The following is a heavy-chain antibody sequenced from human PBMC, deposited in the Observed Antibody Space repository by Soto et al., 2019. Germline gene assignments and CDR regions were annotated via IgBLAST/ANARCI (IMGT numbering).Heavy chain of an antibody. D-gene: IGHD6-13*01. V-gene: IGHV4-39*01. CDR1: GGSISSSSYH. J-gene: IGHJ6*02. CDR2: IYYSGST. Sequence: SETLSLTCTVSGGSISSSSYHWGWIRQPPGKGLEWIGSIYYSGSTYYNPSLKSRATISVDTSKNQFSLKLSSVTAADTAVYYCASQQLVHYYYGMDVWGQGTTVTVSS. CDR3: ASQQLVHYYYGMDV.